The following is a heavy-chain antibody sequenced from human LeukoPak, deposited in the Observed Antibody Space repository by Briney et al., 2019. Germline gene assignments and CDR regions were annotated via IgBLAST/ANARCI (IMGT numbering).Heavy chain of an antibody. J-gene: IGHJ3*02. D-gene: IGHD6-19*01. V-gene: IGHV4-59*08. CDR1: GGSISGYY. CDR3: ARRRGSGWQDTFDI. Sequence: PSETLSLTCTVSGGSISGYYWTWIRQPPGKGLEWIGYIYYSGSTNYNPSLKSRVSISVDTSKNQFSLKLNSVTAADTAMYYCARRRGSGWQDTFDIWGQGTMVTVSS. CDR2: IYYSGST.